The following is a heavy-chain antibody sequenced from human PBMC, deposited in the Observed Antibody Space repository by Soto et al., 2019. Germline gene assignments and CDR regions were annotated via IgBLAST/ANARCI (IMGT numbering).Heavy chain of an antibody. Sequence: PGGSLRLSCAASGFTVSSNYMSWVRQAPGKGLEWVSVIYSGGSTYYADSVKGRFTISRDNSKNTLYLQMNSLRAEDTAVYYCARDNVNDSSGYYYWGNYYYYYYGMDVWGQGTTVTVSS. CDR1: GFTVSSNY. CDR2: IYSGGST. J-gene: IGHJ6*02. CDR3: ARDNVNDSSGYYYWGNYYYYYYGMDV. D-gene: IGHD3-22*01. V-gene: IGHV3-53*01.